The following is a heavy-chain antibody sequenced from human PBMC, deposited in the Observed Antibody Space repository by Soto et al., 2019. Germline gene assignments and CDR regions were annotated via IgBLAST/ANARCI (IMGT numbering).Heavy chain of an antibody. Sequence: QERLVQSGAEVRKPGSSVKVSCKVTGGTSTRYAINWVRQAPGQGLEWMGGIVPMFGTSKYAQKFQGRVTITADTSTNIAYMELRSLRSEDTDVYYCNRGADYDFWSGYLWGQGTMVSVSS. J-gene: IGHJ4*02. CDR1: GGTSTRYA. D-gene: IGHD3-3*01. V-gene: IGHV1-69*06. CDR3: NRGADYDFWSGYL. CDR2: IVPMFGTS.